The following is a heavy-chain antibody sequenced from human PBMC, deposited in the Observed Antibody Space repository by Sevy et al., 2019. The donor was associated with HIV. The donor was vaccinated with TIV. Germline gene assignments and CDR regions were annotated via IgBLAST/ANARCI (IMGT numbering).Heavy chain of an antibody. CDR2: ISNSGSII. V-gene: IGHV3-48*03. J-gene: IGHJ1*01. CDR3: SREDGSRQYFQY. D-gene: IGHD6-13*01. CDR1: GFTFSSYE. Sequence: GGSLRLSCVASGFTFSSYEMNWVRQAAGKGLEWVAHISNSGSIIYYEDSGKGRFTISRDNAKNTLYLQMNSLRAEDTAFYYGSREDGSRQYFQYWGQGTLVTVSS.